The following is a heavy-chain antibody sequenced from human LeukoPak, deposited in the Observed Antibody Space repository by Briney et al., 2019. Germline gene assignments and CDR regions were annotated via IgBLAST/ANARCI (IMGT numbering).Heavy chain of an antibody. CDR3: TTGRTRAFGGVIVPFDY. CDR2: IKSKIDGETT. D-gene: IGHD3-16*02. V-gene: IGHV3-15*07. CDR1: GFIFGNAW. J-gene: IGHJ4*02. Sequence: PGGSLRLSCAASGFIFGNAWMNWVRQAPGKGLEWVGHIKSKIDGETTDYAAPVKGRFTISRDDSKNTLYLQMNSLKTEDTAVYYCTTGRTRAFGGVIVPFDYWGQGTLVTVSS.